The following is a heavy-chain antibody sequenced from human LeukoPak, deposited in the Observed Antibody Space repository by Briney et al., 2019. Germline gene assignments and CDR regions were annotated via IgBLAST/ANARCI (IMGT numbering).Heavy chain of an antibody. CDR3: ARYYDSSGSDAFDI. CDR2: ISAYSGNT. J-gene: IGHJ3*02. CDR1: GYTFTSYG. D-gene: IGHD3-22*01. Sequence: ASVKVSCKASGYTFTSYGISWVRQAPGQGLEWMGWISAYSGNTNYAQKLQGRVTMTTDTSTSTAYMELRSLRSDDTAVYYCARYYDSSGSDAFDIWGQGTMVTVSS. V-gene: IGHV1-18*01.